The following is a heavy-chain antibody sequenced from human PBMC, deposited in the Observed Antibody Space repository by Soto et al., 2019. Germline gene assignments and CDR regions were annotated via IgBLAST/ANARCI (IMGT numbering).Heavy chain of an antibody. J-gene: IGHJ5*02. Sequence: EGPLLHSGGDLVQPGGSLRLSCAGSGLTLRSYAMTWIRQTPEKGLEWVSTISGRSAVPSYADFVNGRFTVSRDNSKNTVYLQINSLRPDDTAIYYCAKGGPFTGGFDPWGQGTLVTVSA. CDR2: ISGRSAVP. V-gene: IGHV3-23*01. CDR3: AKGGPFTGGFDP. CDR1: GLTLRSYA. D-gene: IGHD3-16*01.